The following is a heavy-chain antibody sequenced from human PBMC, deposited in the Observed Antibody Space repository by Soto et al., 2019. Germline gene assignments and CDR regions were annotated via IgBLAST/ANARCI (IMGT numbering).Heavy chain of an antibody. D-gene: IGHD4-4*01. V-gene: IGHV1-18*04. J-gene: IGHJ5*02. Sequence: QLQLVQSGTELKKPGASVKVSCKASGYTFTNYGITWVRQAPGQGLEWMGWINADYGNTNYEQKFQGRVTMTTDTSTNTAYMELRSLRSDDTAVYYCARKSLSNFTWFDPWGQGKLVTVSS. CDR3: ARKSLSNFTWFDP. CDR2: INADYGNT. CDR1: GYTFTNYG.